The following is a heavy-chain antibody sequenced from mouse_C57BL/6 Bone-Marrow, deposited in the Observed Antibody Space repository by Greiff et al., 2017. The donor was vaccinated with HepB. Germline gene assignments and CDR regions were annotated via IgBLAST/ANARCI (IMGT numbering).Heavy chain of an antibody. CDR1: GYTFTSYW. V-gene: IGHV1-50*01. Sequence: VQLQQPGAELVKPGASVKLSCKASGYTFTSYWMQWVKQRPGQGLEWIGEIDPSDSYTNYNQKFKGKATLTVDTSSSTAYMQLSNLTSEDSAVYYCAREGYGYDVNFDYWGQGTTLTVSS. J-gene: IGHJ2*01. D-gene: IGHD2-2*01. CDR3: AREGYGYDVNFDY. CDR2: IDPSDSYT.